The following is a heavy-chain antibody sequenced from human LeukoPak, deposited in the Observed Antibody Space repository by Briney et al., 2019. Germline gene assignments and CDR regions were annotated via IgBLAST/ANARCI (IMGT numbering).Heavy chain of an antibody. V-gene: IGHV4-30-4*01. D-gene: IGHD6-6*01. CDR3: ARVDSSSSINFDY. J-gene: IGHJ4*02. CDR1: GGSITSGDYY. Sequence: PSQTLSLTCTVSGGSITSGDYYWSWIRQPPGKGLEWIGYIYYSGSTYYNPSLKSRVTISVDTSKNQFSLKLSSVTAADTAVYYCARVDSSSSINFDYWGQGTLVTVSS. CDR2: IYYSGST.